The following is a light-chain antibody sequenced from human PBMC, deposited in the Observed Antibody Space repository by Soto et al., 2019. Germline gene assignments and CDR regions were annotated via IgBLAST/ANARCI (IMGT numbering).Light chain of an antibody. CDR2: EGS. CDR3: CSYAGSSTVV. Sequence: QSALTQPASVSGSPGQSITISCTGTSSDVGSYNLVSLYQQHPGKAPKLLIYEGSKRPSGVSNRFSGSKSGNTASLTLAGRQAEDEADYYCCSYAGSSTVVFGGGTKLTVL. V-gene: IGLV2-23*01. J-gene: IGLJ2*01. CDR1: SSDVGSYNL.